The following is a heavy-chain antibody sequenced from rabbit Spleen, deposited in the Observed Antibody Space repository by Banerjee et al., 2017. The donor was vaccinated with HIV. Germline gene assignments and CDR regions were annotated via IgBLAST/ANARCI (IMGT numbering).Heavy chain of an antibody. CDR3: ARDDGSYDYIDGYFNL. D-gene: IGHD6-1*01. J-gene: IGHJ4*01. V-gene: IGHV1S40*01. Sequence: QSLEESGGDLVKPGASLTLTCKASGFSFSSSDWMCWVRQAPGKGLEWIACIYAGGSGSTYYASWAKGRFTSSKSSSTTVTLQLTSLTAADTATYFCARDDGSYDYIDGYFNLWGPGTLVTVS. CDR1: GFSFSSSDW. CDR2: IYAGGSGST.